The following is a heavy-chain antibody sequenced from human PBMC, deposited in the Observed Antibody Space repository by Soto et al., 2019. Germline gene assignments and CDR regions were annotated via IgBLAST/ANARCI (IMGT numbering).Heavy chain of an antibody. CDR3: ARDEYSSGWFDL. J-gene: IGHJ2*01. CDR1: GGSISSGDYY. V-gene: IGHV4-30-4*01. CDR2: IYYSGST. Sequence: QVQLQESGPGLVKPSQTLSLTCTVSGGSISSGDYYWSWIRQPPGKGLEWIGYIYYSGSTYYNPSIKCRVTISVDTSKTQFSLKLSSVPAADPAVYYCARDEYSSGWFDLWGRGTLVTVSS. D-gene: IGHD6-19*01.